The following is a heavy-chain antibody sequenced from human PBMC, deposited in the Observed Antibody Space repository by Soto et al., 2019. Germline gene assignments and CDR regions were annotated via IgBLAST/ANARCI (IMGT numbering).Heavy chain of an antibody. CDR2: IIPIFGTA. V-gene: IGHV1-69*01. Sequence: QVQLVQSGAEVKKPGSSVKVSCKASGGTFSSYAIIWVRQAPGQGLEWIGGIIPIFGTANYAQKFQGRVTITADESTSTAYMELSSLRSEDTAVYYCARGPTPPYCSGGSCYSRFYYWGQGTLVTVSS. CDR1: GGTFSSYA. CDR3: ARGPTPPYCSGGSCYSRFYY. J-gene: IGHJ4*02. D-gene: IGHD2-15*01.